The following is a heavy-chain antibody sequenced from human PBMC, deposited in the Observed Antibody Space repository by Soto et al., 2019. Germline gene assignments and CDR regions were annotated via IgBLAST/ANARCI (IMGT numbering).Heavy chain of an antibody. CDR2: IYYSGST. Sequence: XETLSLTCTVSGGSISSYYWSWIRQPPGKGLEWIGYIYYSGSTNCNPSLKSRVTISVDTSKNQFSLKLSSVTAADTAVYYCAQYSSSFRAFDYWGQGTLVTVSS. CDR1: GGSISSYY. CDR3: AQYSSSFRAFDY. J-gene: IGHJ4*02. D-gene: IGHD6-6*01. V-gene: IGHV4-59*01.